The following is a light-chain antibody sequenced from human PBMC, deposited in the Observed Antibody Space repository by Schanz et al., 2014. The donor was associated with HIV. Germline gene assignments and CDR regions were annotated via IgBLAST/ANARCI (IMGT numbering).Light chain of an antibody. V-gene: IGLV2-8*01. CDR1: SSDVGGYNY. J-gene: IGLJ2*01. CDR3: SSYAGSNVA. Sequence: QSALTQPASVSGSPGQSITISCTGTSSDVGGYNYVSWYQQHPGKAPKLMIYEVSKRPSGVPDRFSGSKSGNTASLTVSGLQAEYEADYYCSSYAGSNVAFGGGTKLTVL. CDR2: EVS.